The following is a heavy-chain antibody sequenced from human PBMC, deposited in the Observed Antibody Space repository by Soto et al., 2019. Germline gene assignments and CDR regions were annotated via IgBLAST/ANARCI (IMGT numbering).Heavy chain of an antibody. J-gene: IGHJ4*02. Sequence: EVQLLESGGGLVQPGGSLRLSCAAPGFTFSNYAMNWVRQAPGKGLEWVSVISGSGGSTYYADSVKGRFTISRDNSKNTRYLQMNSVRGEESAVYYCARRSSGWYFEYWGQGTVVTVSS. CDR1: GFTFSNYA. V-gene: IGHV3-23*01. CDR3: ARRSSGWYFEY. D-gene: IGHD6-19*01. CDR2: ISGSGGST.